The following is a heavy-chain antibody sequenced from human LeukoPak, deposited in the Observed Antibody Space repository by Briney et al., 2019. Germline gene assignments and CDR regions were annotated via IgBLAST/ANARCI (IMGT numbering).Heavy chain of an antibody. V-gene: IGHV1-69*01. J-gene: IGHJ6*02. CDR1: GGTFSSYA. CDR3: ARDQGEYSGYDNGYYYGMDV. Sequence: SVKVSCKASGGTFSSYAISWVRQAPGQGLEWMGGIIPIFGTANYAQKFQGSVTITADESTSTAYMELSSLRSEDTAAYYCARDQGEYSGYDNGYYYGMDVWGQGTTVTVSS. D-gene: IGHD5-12*01. CDR2: IIPIFGTA.